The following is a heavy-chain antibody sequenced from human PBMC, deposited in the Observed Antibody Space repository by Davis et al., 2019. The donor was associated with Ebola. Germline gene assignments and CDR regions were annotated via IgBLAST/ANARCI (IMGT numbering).Heavy chain of an antibody. CDR3: AGGYSYAPAYYYYGMDV. V-gene: IGHV1-18*01. D-gene: IGHD5-18*01. Sequence: ASVKVSCKASGYTFTSYGISWVRQAPGQGLEWMGWISAYNGNTNYAQKLQGRVTMTTDTSTSTAYMELRSLRAEDTAVYYCAGGYSYAPAYYYYGMDVWGQGTTVTVSS. CDR1: GYTFTSYG. J-gene: IGHJ6*02. CDR2: ISAYNGNT.